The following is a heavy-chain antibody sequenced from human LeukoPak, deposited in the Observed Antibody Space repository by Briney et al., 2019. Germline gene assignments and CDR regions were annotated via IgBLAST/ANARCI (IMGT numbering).Heavy chain of an antibody. Sequence: FETLSLTCTVSGGSISSSSYYWGCIRQPPGKGLEWIGSIYYSGSTYYNPSLKSRVTISVDTSKNQFSLKLSSVTAADTAVYYCARLSAPSYYDFWSGYYMGYFDYGGQATRVTVSS. D-gene: IGHD3-3*01. CDR3: ARLSAPSYYDFWSGYYMGYFDY. V-gene: IGHV4-39*01. J-gene: IGHJ4*02. CDR1: GGSISSSSYY. CDR2: IYYSGST.